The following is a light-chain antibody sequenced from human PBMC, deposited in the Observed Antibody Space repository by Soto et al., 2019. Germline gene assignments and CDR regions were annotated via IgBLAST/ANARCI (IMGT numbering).Light chain of an antibody. CDR1: SSDVGAYNY. CDR3: SSYTNSDTYV. Sequence: QSALTHPASVSGSPGQSMTISCTGTSSDVGAYNYVSWYQQHPGNAPKLMIYDVNNRPSGFSHRISGSKTGDTASLTISGLQAEDEADYYCSSYTNSDTYVFGTGTKLTVL. J-gene: IGLJ1*01. V-gene: IGLV2-14*03. CDR2: DVN.